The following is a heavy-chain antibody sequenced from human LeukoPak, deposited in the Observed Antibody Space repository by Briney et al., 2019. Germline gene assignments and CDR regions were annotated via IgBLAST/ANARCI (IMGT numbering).Heavy chain of an antibody. CDR1: GGTFSSYA. V-gene: IGHV1-69*13. CDR3: ARDPMIAGNGYSSSWEYFDY. J-gene: IGHJ4*02. CDR2: IIPIFGTA. D-gene: IGHD6-13*01. Sequence: ASVKVSCKASGGTFSSYAISWVRQAPGQGLEWMGGIIPIFGTANYAQKFQGLVTITADESTSTAYMDLSRLRSEDTAVYYCARDPMIAGNGYSSSWEYFDYWGQGTLVTVSS.